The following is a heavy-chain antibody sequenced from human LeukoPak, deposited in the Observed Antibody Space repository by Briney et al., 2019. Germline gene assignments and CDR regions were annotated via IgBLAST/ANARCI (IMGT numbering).Heavy chain of an antibody. Sequence: GGSLRLSCAVSXXTFRNYAIPWVRQAXXXXXXXVAFISYDGRIKYYADSVKGRFTISRDNSQNTLALQMNSLRAEDTAVYYCARDLSERYSTDYWGQGTLVTVSS. CDR3: ARDLSERYSTDY. V-gene: IGHV3-30*01. J-gene: IGHJ4*02. CDR2: ISYDGRIK. CDR1: XXTFRNYA. D-gene: IGHD1-26*01.